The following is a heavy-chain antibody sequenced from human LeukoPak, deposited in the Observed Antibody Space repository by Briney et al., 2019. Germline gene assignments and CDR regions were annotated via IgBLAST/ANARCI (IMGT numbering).Heavy chain of an antibody. V-gene: IGHV1-69*05. CDR2: IIPIFGTA. Sequence: SVKVSCKASGGTFSSYAISWVRQAPGQGLEWMGGIIPIFGTANYAQKFQGRVTITTDESTSTAYMELSSLRSEDTAVYYCAREGYCSSTSCYKYFDYWGQGTLVTVSS. CDR3: AREGYCSSTSCYKYFDY. CDR1: GGTFSSYA. D-gene: IGHD2-2*02. J-gene: IGHJ4*02.